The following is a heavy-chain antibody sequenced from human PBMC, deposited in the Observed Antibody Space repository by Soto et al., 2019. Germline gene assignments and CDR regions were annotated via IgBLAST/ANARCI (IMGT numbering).Heavy chain of an antibody. CDR1: GFTCRSYV. V-gene: IGHV3-30*19. D-gene: IGHD3-16*01. J-gene: IGHJ1*01. Sequence: QVQLVESGGGVVQPGTSLRVSCVGSGFTCRSYVIHWVRQAPGQGLEWVALTSYDGSGKSYGDSVRGRFTISRDNSRNTVDLQTDSRRLDDMALYYCARWGTTGGLDVWGQGILVSVSS. CDR3: ARWGTTGGLDV. CDR2: TSYDGSGK.